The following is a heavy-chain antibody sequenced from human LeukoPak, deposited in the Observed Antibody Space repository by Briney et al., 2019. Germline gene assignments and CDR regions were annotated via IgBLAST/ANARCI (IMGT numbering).Heavy chain of an antibody. V-gene: IGHV3-49*04. CDR1: GFTFGDYA. CDR2: IRAKVNGGTA. Sequence: GGSLRLSCTASGFTFGDYAMSWVRQAPGKGLEWVAFIRAKVNGGTAEYAASVQDRFTISRDGSKSIVYLQLDNLKTEDIGVYYCCRQNTIFDFWGQGALVTVSS. J-gene: IGHJ4*02. CDR3: CRQNTIFDF. D-gene: IGHD1/OR15-1a*01.